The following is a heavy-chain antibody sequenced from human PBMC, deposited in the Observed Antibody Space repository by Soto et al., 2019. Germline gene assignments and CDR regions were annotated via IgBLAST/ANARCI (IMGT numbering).Heavy chain of an antibody. CDR1: GFTFSSYG. CDR2: IWYDGSNK. D-gene: IGHD2-2*02. J-gene: IGHJ3*02. Sequence: GGSLRLSCAASGFTFSSYGMHWVRQAPGKGLEWVAVIWYDGSNKYYADSVKGRFTISRDNSENTLYLQMNSLRAEDTAVYYCARDSFIVVVPAAIFEVDAFDIWGQGTMVTV. CDR3: ARDSFIVVVPAAIFEVDAFDI. V-gene: IGHV3-33*01.